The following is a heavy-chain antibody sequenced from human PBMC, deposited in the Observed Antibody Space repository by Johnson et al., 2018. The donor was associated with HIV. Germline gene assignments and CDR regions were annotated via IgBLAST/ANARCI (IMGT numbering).Heavy chain of an antibody. CDR3: ASGWGIVVSDAFDI. CDR2: VSSNGGKT. V-gene: IGHV3-64*01. J-gene: IGHJ3*02. Sequence: VQLVEYGGGLVQPGGSLRLSCADSGFTFSTYAMHWVRQAPGKGLEYVSGVSSNGGKTYYANSVKGRFTISRDNSKNTLYLQMGSLRTEDMAVYHCASGWGIVVSDAFDIWGQGTMVTVSS. CDR1: GFTFSTYA. D-gene: IGHD6-19*01.